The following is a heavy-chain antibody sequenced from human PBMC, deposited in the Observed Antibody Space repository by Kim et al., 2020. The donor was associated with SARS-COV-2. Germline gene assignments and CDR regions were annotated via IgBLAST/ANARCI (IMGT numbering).Heavy chain of an antibody. CDR2: IKSKTNSWTS. Sequence: GGSLRLSCAASEIPFSNAWFNWVRQSPGKGLEWVGRIKSKTNSWTSDYAAPVKGRFTISRDDSENTLYLLMNNVKTDDTAVYYCTTVTMRWGQCTLATVS. D-gene: IGHD3-10*01. CDR3: TTVTMR. V-gene: IGHV3-15*01. J-gene: IGHJ1*01. CDR1: EIPFSNAW.